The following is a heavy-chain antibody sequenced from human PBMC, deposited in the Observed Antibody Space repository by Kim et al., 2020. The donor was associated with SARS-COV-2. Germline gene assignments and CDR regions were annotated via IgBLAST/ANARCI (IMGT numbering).Heavy chain of an antibody. J-gene: IGHJ6*02. D-gene: IGHD5-18*01. CDR2: ISAYNGNT. V-gene: IGHV1-18*01. CDR3: ARGGPGRGYSYGSDYYYGMDV. Sequence: ASVKVSCKASGYTFTSYGISWVRQAPGQGLEWMGWISAYNGNTNYAQKLQGRVTMTTDTSTSTAYMELRSLRSDDTAVYYCARGGPGRGYSYGSDYYYGMDVWGQGTTVTVSS. CDR1: GYTFTSYG.